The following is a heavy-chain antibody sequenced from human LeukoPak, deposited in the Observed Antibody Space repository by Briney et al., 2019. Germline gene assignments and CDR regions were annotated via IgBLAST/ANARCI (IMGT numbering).Heavy chain of an antibody. D-gene: IGHD3-22*01. CDR2: INPSGGST. CDR1: GYTFTSYY. Sequence: GASVKVSCKASGYTFTSYYMHWVRQAPGQGLEWMGIINPSGGSTSYAQKFQGRVIMTRDTSTSTVYMELSSLRSEDTAVYYCARVDIKGGYYDSSGYSLFDYWGQGTLVTVSS. CDR3: ARVDIKGGYYDSSGYSLFDY. J-gene: IGHJ4*02. V-gene: IGHV1-46*01.